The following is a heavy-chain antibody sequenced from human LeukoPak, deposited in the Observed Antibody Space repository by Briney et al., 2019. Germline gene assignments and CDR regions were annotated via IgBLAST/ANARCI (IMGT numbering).Heavy chain of an antibody. D-gene: IGHD2-2*01. CDR1: GGSISIGGYY. CDR2: IYYSGST. V-gene: IGHV4-31*03. CDR3: ARSYCSSTSCPPYYYYMDV. J-gene: IGHJ6*03. Sequence: SETLSLTCTVSGGSISIGGYYWSWIRQHPGKGLEWIGYIYYSGSTYYNPSLKSRVTISVDTSKNQFSLKLSSVTAADTAVYYCARSYCSSTSCPPYYYYMDVWGKGTTVTVSS.